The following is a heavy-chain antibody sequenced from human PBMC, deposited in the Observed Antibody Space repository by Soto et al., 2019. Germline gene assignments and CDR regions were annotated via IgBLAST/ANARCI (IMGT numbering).Heavy chain of an antibody. CDR2: ISAHNGNT. CDR3: ARGRYGDY. V-gene: IGHV1-18*01. J-gene: IGHJ4*02. Sequence: QVHLVQSGAEVKKPGASVKVSCKGSGYAFTTYGITWVRQAPGQGLEWMGWISAHNGNTNYAQKLQGRVTVTRDTSTSTAYMELRSLRSDATAVYYFARGRYGDYGGQGALVTVSS. D-gene: IGHD1-1*01. CDR1: GYAFTTYG.